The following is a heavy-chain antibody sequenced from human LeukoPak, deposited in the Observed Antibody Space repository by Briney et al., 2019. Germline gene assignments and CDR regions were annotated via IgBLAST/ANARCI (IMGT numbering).Heavy chain of an antibody. V-gene: IGHV3-21*01. Sequence: GGSLRLSCAASGFTFSDYYMNWVRQAPGKGLEWVSSISSSSSYIYYADSVKGRFTISRDNAKNSLYLQMNSLRAEDTAVYYCASLGPGAPDAFDIWGQGTMVTVSS. CDR1: GFTFSDYY. CDR3: ASLGPGAPDAFDI. J-gene: IGHJ3*02. CDR2: ISSSSSYI. D-gene: IGHD1-1*01.